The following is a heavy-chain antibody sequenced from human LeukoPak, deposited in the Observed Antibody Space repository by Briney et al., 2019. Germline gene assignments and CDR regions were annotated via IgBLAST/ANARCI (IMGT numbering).Heavy chain of an antibody. V-gene: IGHV4-34*01. CDR1: GGSFSGYY. CDR3: ARGLTVSHDSWSGYPLSPGSWFDP. Sequence: SETLSLTCAVYGGSFSGYYWSWIRQPPGKGLEWIGGINHSGSTNYNPSLKSRVTISVDTSKNQFSLKLSSVTAADTAVYYCARGLTVSHDSWSGYPLSPGSWFDPWGQGTLVTVSS. J-gene: IGHJ5*02. CDR2: INHSGST. D-gene: IGHD3-3*01.